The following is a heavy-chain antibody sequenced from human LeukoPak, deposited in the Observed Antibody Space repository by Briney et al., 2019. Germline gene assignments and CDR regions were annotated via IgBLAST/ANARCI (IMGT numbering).Heavy chain of an antibody. CDR2: IYTSGST. Sequence: SETLSLTCTVSGGSISSGSYYWSWIRQPAGKGLEWIGRIYTSGSTNYNPSLKSRVTISVDTSKNQFSLKLSSVTAADTAVYYCARAPSPSCCGGDCYHDAFDIWGQGTMVTVSS. CDR1: GGSISSGSYY. CDR3: ARAPSPSCCGGDCYHDAFDI. J-gene: IGHJ3*02. D-gene: IGHD2-21*02. V-gene: IGHV4-61*02.